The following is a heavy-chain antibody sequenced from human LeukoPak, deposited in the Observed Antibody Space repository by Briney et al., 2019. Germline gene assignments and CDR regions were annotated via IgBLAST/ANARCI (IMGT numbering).Heavy chain of an antibody. CDR3: TTSFVGGATDY. Sequence: PSETLSLTCALYGGSFSGYYWSWIRQPPGKGLEWIGEINHSGSTNYNSSLKSRVTISVDTSKNQFSLKLSSVTAADTAVYYCTTSFVGGATDYWGQGTLVTVSS. CDR2: INHSGST. CDR1: GGSFSGYY. J-gene: IGHJ4*02. V-gene: IGHV4-34*01. D-gene: IGHD2-21*01.